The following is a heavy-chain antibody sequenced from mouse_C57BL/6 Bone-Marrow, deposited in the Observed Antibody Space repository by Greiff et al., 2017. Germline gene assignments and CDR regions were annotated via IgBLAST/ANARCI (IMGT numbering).Heavy chain of an antibody. CDR2: ITPSSGYT. CDR1: GYTFTSYW. D-gene: IGHD2-4*01. CDR3: ARDGDYDDYAMDY. Sequence: QVQLQQSGAELAKPGASVKLSCKASGYTFTSYWLHWVKQRPGQGLEWIGYITPSSGYTKYNQKFKDKATLTADKSSSTAYMQLSSLTYEDSAVYDCARDGDYDDYAMDYWGQGTSVTVSS. J-gene: IGHJ4*01. V-gene: IGHV1-7*01.